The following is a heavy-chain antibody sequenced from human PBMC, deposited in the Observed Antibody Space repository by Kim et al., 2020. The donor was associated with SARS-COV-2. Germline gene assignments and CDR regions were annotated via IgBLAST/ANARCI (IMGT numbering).Heavy chain of an antibody. CDR1: GGSISSSNW. Sequence: SETLSLTCAVSGGSISSSNWWSWVRQPPGKGLEWIGEIFHSGSTTYNPSLKSRVTISVDTSENRFSLRLTSVTAADTAVYYCARSLTFGGVIEYAFDMWGQGTMVTVSS. J-gene: IGHJ3*02. V-gene: IGHV4-4*02. CDR3: ARSLTFGGVIEYAFDM. D-gene: IGHD3-16*02. CDR2: IFHSGST.